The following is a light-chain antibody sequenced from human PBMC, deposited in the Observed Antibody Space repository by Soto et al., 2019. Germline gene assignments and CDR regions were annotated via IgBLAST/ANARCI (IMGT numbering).Light chain of an antibody. V-gene: IGKV1-33*01. J-gene: IGKJ4*01. CDR2: DAS. Sequence: DIQMTQSPSSLSASVGDRVTITCQASQDINNYLNWYQQKPGKAPKLLIYDASDLERGVPSRFSGSRSGTDFTFTIASLQPEDFATYYCQQSYSTPPTFGGGTKVDIK. CDR3: QQSYSTPPT. CDR1: QDINNY.